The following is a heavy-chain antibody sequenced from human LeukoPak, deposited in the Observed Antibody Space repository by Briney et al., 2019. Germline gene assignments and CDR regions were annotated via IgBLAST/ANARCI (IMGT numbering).Heavy chain of an antibody. J-gene: IGHJ3*02. Sequence: SETLSLTCTVSGGSISSYYWSWIRQPPEKGLEWIGYIYYSGSTNYNPSLKSRVTISVDTSKNQFSLKLSSVTAADTAVYYCARVPVWMATGVIRVGAFHMWGQGTMVAVSS. CDR3: ARVPVWMATGVIRVGAFHM. CDR2: IYYSGST. D-gene: IGHD5-24*01. V-gene: IGHV4-59*01. CDR1: GGSISSYY.